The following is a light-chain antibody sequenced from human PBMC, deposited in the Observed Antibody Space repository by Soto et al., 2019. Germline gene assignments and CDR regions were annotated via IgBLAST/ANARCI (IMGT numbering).Light chain of an antibody. J-gene: IGLJ1*01. V-gene: IGLV2-14*01. CDR3: SSYTRSSTLV. Sequence: QSVLTQPASVSGSPGQSITISCTGTSSDVGGFNYVSWYQQHPGKAPNLMIYEVGNRPSGVSNRFSGSKSGNTASLTISGLQAEDEADYYCSSYTRSSTLVFGTGTKVTVL. CDR2: EVG. CDR1: SSDVGGFNY.